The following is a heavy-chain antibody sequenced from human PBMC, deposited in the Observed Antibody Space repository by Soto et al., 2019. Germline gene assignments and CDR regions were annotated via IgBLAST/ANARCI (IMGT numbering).Heavy chain of an antibody. V-gene: IGHV3-33*01. Sequence: GGSLRLSCAASGFTFSSYGMHWVRQAPGKGLEWVAVIWYDGSNKYYADSVKGRFTISRDNSKNTLYLQMNSLRAEDTAVYYCARDTYGGNSYGMDVWGQGTTVTVSS. D-gene: IGHD4-17*01. J-gene: IGHJ6*02. CDR2: IWYDGSNK. CDR3: ARDTYGGNSYGMDV. CDR1: GFTFSSYG.